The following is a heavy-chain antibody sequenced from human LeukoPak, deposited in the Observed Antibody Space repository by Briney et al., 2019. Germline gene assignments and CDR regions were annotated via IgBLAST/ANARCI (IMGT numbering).Heavy chain of an antibody. J-gene: IGHJ4*02. Sequence: ASVKVSCKASGYTFTGYYIHWVRQAPGQGLEWMGRINPNSGGTNYAQKFQGRVIMTRDTSISTAYMELSRLRSDDTAVYYCARGADSSGISDFDYWGQGTLVTVSS. CDR1: GYTFTGYY. V-gene: IGHV1-2*06. CDR2: INPNSGGT. D-gene: IGHD6-19*01. CDR3: ARGADSSGISDFDY.